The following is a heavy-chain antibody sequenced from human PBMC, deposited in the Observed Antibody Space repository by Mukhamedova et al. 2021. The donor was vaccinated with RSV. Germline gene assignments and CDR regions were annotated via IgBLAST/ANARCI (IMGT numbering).Heavy chain of an antibody. J-gene: IGHJ6*02. CDR2: IKQDGSEK. CDR3: AGGTELTNYYGMDV. V-gene: IGHV3-7*04. D-gene: IGHD4-11*01. Sequence: VANIKQDGSEKYYVDSVKGRFTISRDNAENSLYLQVNSLRAEDTAVYYCAGGTELTNYYGMDVWGQGTTVTVSS.